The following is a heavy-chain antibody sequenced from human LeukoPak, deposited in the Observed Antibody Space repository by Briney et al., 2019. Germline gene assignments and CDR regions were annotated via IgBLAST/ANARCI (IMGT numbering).Heavy chain of an antibody. Sequence: ASVKISCKVSGYTFTDYYMHWVQQAPGKGLEWMGLVDPEDGETIYAEKFQGRVTITADTSTDTAYMELRSLRSEDTAVYYCATVSGYEAFDYWGQGTLVTVSS. CDR2: VDPEDGET. J-gene: IGHJ4*02. CDR3: ATVSGYEAFDY. CDR1: GYTFTDYY. V-gene: IGHV1-69-2*01. D-gene: IGHD5-12*01.